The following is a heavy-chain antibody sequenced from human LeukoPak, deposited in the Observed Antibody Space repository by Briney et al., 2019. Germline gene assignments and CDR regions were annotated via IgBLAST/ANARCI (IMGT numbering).Heavy chain of an antibody. CDR1: GFTFSSYS. V-gene: IGHV3-21*01. CDR2: ISSSGSYI. Sequence: GGSLRLSCAASGFTFSSYSMNWARQPPGKGLEWVSSISSSGSYIYYADSVKGRFTISRDSAKNSLYLQMNSLRAEDTAVYYCARGPQFCSGGSCYGYYFDYWGQGTLVTVSS. CDR3: ARGPQFCSGGSCYGYYFDY. J-gene: IGHJ4*02. D-gene: IGHD2-15*01.